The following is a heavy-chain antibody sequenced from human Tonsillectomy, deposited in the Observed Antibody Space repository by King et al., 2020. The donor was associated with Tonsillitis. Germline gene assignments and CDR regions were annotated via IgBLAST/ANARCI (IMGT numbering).Heavy chain of an antibody. CDR2: IRSKPNSYAT. J-gene: IGHJ5*02. CDR1: GFTFSGSA. V-gene: IGHV3-73*02. Sequence: VQLVESGGGLVQPGGSLKLSCAAAGFTFSGSAMHWVRQASGKGLVWDALIRSKPNSYATAYAASVQGGVTISRDDSKNTAYLQMNSLKIEDTAVYYCTRRHADISNSWFDPWGQGTLVTVSS. CDR3: TRRHADISNSWFDP. D-gene: IGHD6-13*01.